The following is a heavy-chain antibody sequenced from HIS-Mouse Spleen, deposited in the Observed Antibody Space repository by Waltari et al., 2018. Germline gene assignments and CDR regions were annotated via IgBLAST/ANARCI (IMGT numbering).Heavy chain of an antibody. CDR2: IYYSGRT. Sequence: QLQLQESGPGLVKPSDTLSLTCTVSGGSIRSSSYYWGWIRQPPGKELEWIGSIYYSGRTDYNPALKSRVTIAVDTSKNQFSLKLRSVTAADTAVYYCAREIPYSSSWYDWYFDLWGRGTLVTVSS. J-gene: IGHJ2*01. D-gene: IGHD6-13*01. CDR1: GGSIRSSSYY. CDR3: AREIPYSSSWYDWYFDL. V-gene: IGHV4-39*07.